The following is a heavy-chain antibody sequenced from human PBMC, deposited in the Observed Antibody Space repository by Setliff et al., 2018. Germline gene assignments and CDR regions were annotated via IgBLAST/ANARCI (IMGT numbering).Heavy chain of an antibody. J-gene: IGHJ4*02. CDR2: IWDDGGNK. CDR1: GFTFSSYR. V-gene: IGHV3-33*08. Sequence: GGSLRLSCAASGFTFSSYRMHWVRQAPGKGLEWVAVIWDDGGNKYHADSVKGRFTISRDNSKNTLYLQMNSLRPEDTAVYYCARTCSGSSGLDYWGQGTLVTVSS. CDR3: ARTCSGSSGLDY. D-gene: IGHD2-15*01.